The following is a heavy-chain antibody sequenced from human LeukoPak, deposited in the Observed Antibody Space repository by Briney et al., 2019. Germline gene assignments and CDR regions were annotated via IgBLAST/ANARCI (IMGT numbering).Heavy chain of an antibody. V-gene: IGHV3-7*03. J-gene: IGHJ4*02. CDR1: VFSYSSYW. Sequence: GGSLTLSCAASVFSYSSYWMSWVCQAPGKGLEWVANIKQDGSDKYYVDSVKGRFTISRDNSKNTLYLQMNSLRAEDTAVYYCAKDQVGFWSGYAYWGQGTLVTVSS. CDR3: AKDQVGFWSGYAY. D-gene: IGHD3-3*01. CDR2: IKQDGSDK.